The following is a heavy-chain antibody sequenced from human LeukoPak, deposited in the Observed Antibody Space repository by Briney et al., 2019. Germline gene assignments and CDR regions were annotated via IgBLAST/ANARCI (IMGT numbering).Heavy chain of an antibody. D-gene: IGHD3-16*01. Sequence: GGSLRLSCAASRFTFSSYWMNWARQAPGKGLEWVASINDNGNVNYYVDSVKGRFTISRDNAKNSLYLQMSNLRAEDTAVYFGARGGGLDVWGQGATVTVSS. V-gene: IGHV3-7*03. CDR3: ARGGGLDV. J-gene: IGHJ6*02. CDR1: RFTFSSYW. CDR2: INDNGNVN.